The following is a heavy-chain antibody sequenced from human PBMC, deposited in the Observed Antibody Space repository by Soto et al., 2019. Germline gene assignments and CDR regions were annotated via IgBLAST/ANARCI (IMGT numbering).Heavy chain of an antibody. D-gene: IGHD2-2*01. J-gene: IGHJ4*02. CDR1: GFTFSNYA. V-gene: IGHV3-30-3*01. CDR2: ISYDGSNK. Sequence: GGSLRLSCAASGFTFSNYAMNWVRQAPGKGLECVALISYDGSNKYYADSVKGRFTISRDSSKNTLYLQMNSLRAADTAVYYCGRCTSTSCHLGSDYWGQGTLVTVSS. CDR3: GRCTSTSCHLGSDY.